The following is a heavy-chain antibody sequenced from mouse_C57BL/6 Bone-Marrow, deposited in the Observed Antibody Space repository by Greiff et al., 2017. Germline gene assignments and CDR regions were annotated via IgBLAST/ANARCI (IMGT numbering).Heavy chain of an antibody. J-gene: IGHJ3*01. V-gene: IGHV1-39*01. CDR1: GYSFTDYN. D-gene: IGHD1-1*01. CDR3: AIDTTVVAEGFAY. Sequence: EVKLVESGPELVKPGASVKISCKASGYSFTDYNMNWVKQSTGKSLEWIGVINPNYGTTSYNQKFKGKATLTVDQSSSTAYMQLNSLTSEDSAVYYCAIDTTVVAEGFAYWGQGTLVTVSA. CDR2: INPNYGTT.